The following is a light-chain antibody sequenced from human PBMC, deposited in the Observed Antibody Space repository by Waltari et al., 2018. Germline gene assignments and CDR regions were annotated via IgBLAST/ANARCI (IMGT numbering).Light chain of an antibody. Sequence: QSVLTQSPSASGTPWQRVTISCSGSSSNIESNHVFWYQQIPGTAPKLLIVRDNMRPSGVPDRFSASKSGTSASLAISGLRSEDEADYYCAAWDNSLSGVLFGGGTKLTVL. CDR3: AAWDNSLSGVL. J-gene: IGLJ2*01. V-gene: IGLV1-47*01. CDR1: SSNIESNH. CDR2: RDN.